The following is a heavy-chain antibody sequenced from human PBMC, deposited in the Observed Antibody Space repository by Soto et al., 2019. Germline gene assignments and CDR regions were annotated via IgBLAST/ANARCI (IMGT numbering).Heavy chain of an antibody. D-gene: IGHD6-25*01. CDR3: VRGTDPYKCGF. CDR2: VHPSGST. Sequence: QVQLQESGPGLVKPSQTLSLTCTVSGDSIVGGGQYWSWVRQHPGKGLEWIGHVHPSGSTFYNPSLRSRLTMSIDTSKSQVSLQLSSVTVADTAVYYCVRGTDPYKCGFWGQGTLVTVSS. V-gene: IGHV4-31*03. CDR1: GDSIVGGGQY. J-gene: IGHJ4*02.